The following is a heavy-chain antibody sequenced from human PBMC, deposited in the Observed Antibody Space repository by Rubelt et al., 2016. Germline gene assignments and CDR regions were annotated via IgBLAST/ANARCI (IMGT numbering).Heavy chain of an antibody. D-gene: IGHD1-7*01. J-gene: IGHJ4*02. CDR3: ARDPRAGTTSFDY. CDR2: IYNSGST. V-gene: IGHV4-61*02. Sequence: QLQLQESGPGLVKPSETLSLTCTVSGGSISSSSYYWSWIRQPAGKGLEWIGRIYNSGSTNYNPSPKRRVTMSVATSKNQLSLKLSSVTAADTAVYHCARDPRAGTTSFDYWGQGTLVTVSS. CDR1: GGSISSSSYY.